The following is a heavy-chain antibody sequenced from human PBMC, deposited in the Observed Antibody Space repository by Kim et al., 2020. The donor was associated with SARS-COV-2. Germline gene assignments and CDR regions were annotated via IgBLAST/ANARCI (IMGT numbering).Heavy chain of an antibody. CDR2: IKSKTDGGTT. Sequence: GGSLRLSCAASGFTFSNAWMSWVRQAPGKGLEWVGRIKSKTDGGTTDYAAPVKGRFTISRDDSKNTLYLQMNSLKTEDTAVYYCSTAPGIVVVVAATHYYYYGMDVWGQGTMVTVSS. V-gene: IGHV3-15*01. CDR1: GFTFSNAW. D-gene: IGHD2-15*01. J-gene: IGHJ6*02. CDR3: STAPGIVVVVAATHYYYYGMDV.